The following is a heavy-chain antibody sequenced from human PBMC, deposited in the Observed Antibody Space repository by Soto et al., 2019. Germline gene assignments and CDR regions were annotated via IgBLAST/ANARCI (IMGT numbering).Heavy chain of an antibody. D-gene: IGHD3-9*01. Sequence: QVQLVESGGGVVQPGRSLTLSCAAFGFPFSSYGMHWVRQAPGKGLEWVAAISNDGSEEHYADSVKGRFTISRDNSKNTLFVQVNSLRPEDTAVYYCAKDGHNIFFYNYGMDVWGQGTTVIVSS. CDR3: AKDGHNIFFYNYGMDV. CDR1: GFPFSSYG. V-gene: IGHV3-30*18. J-gene: IGHJ6*02. CDR2: ISNDGSEE.